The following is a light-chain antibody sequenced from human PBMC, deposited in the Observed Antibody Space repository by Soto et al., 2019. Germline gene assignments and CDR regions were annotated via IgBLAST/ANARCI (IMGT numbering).Light chain of an antibody. CDR1: QSVSES. V-gene: IGKV3-11*01. J-gene: IGKJ5*01. CDR3: QQRSDWLPIT. Sequence: EIVLAQSPATLSLSPGERATLSCRASQSVSESLAWYQQKPGQAPRLLIYDVSYRATGIPVRFSGSGSGTDFTLTISSLEPEDFAVYYCQQRSDWLPITFGQGTRLRL. CDR2: DVS.